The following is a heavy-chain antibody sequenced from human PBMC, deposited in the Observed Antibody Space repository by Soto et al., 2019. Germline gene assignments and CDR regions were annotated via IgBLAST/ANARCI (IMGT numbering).Heavy chain of an antibody. J-gene: IGHJ5*02. CDR1: GYTFTSYA. Sequence: GASVKVSCKASGYTFTSYAMNWVRQAPGQGLEWMGWVNTNTGNPTYAQGFAGRFVCSLDTSVSTAYLQICSLKAEDTAVYYCARDIDSSGYYYGFDPWGQGTVVTVSS. CDR2: VNTNTGNP. D-gene: IGHD3-22*01. V-gene: IGHV7-4-1*01. CDR3: ARDIDSSGYYYGFDP.